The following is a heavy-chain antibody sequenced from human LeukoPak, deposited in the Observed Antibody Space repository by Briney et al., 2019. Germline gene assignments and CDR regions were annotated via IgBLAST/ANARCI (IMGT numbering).Heavy chain of an antibody. CDR3: ARRRVTLDP. CDR1: DGSISGNY. D-gene: IGHD3-10*01. J-gene: IGHJ5*02. V-gene: IGHV4-59*01. Sequence: PSETLSLTCTVSDGSISGNYWSWIRQPPGKGLDWIGYMYNRGDTNSNPSLKSRVTMSLDTSNNQFSLRLSSVTAADTAVYYCARRRVTLDPWGQGILVTVSS. CDR2: MYNRGDT.